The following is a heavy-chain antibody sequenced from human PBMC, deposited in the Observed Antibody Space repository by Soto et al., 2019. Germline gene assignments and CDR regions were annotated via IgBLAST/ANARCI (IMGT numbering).Heavy chain of an antibody. CDR3: AKDFGELPLYYYYYYMDV. Sequence: ESGGGVVQPGRSLRLSCAASGFTFSSYGMHWVRQAPGKGLEWVAVISYDGSNKYYADSVKGRFTISRDNSKNTLYLQMNSLRAEDTAVYYCAKDFGELPLYYYYYYMDVWGKGTTVTVSS. J-gene: IGHJ6*03. V-gene: IGHV3-30*18. D-gene: IGHD3-10*01. CDR2: ISYDGSNK. CDR1: GFTFSSYG.